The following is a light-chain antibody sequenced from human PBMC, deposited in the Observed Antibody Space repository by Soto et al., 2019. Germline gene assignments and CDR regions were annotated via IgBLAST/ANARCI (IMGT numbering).Light chain of an antibody. CDR2: GAS. Sequence: DIQMTQSPSPLSSSVGDRVTITCRASQNVTTYLHWYQQKPGKAPKLLIYGASTLQSGVPSRFSGSGSGTDFPFTISILQPEDFATYHCQQSSSAPWTFGQRTKVEIK. J-gene: IGKJ1*01. CDR3: QQSSSAPWT. CDR1: QNVTTY. V-gene: IGKV1-39*01.